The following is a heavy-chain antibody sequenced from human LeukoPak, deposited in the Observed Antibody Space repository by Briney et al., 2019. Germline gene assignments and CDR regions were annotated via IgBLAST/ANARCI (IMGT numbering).Heavy chain of an antibody. V-gene: IGHV1-2*02. Sequence: GASVKVSCKASGYTFTGYYVHWVRQAPGQGLEWMGWINPNSGGTNYAQKFQGRVTMTRSTSISTAYMELSRLRSGDTAVYYCARDAHYYYYYMDVWGKGTTVTVSS. CDR3: ARDAHYYYYYMDV. J-gene: IGHJ6*03. CDR1: GYTFTGYY. CDR2: INPNSGGT.